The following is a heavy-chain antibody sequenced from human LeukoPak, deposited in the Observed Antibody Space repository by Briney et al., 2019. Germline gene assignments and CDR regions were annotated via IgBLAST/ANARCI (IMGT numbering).Heavy chain of an antibody. Sequence: PGGSLRLSCAASGFTFSSYWMSWVRQAPGKGLEWVANIKQDGSEKYYVDSVKGRFTISRDNAKNSLYLQMNSLRAEDTAVYYCARWPRPSPSPSGSYYFMSSKDAFDIWGQGTMVTVSS. D-gene: IGHD1-26*01. CDR2: IKQDGSEK. CDR3: ARWPRPSPSPSGSYYFMSSKDAFDI. CDR1: GFTFSSYW. J-gene: IGHJ3*02. V-gene: IGHV3-7*01.